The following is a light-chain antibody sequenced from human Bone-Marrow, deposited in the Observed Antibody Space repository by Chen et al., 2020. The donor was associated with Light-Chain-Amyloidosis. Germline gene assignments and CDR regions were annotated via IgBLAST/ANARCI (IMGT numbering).Light chain of an antibody. V-gene: IGLV1-40*01. Sequence: QSVLTQPPSVSGAPGQRVTISCTGSSSNIGAGYDVHWYQQLPGTAPKLLIYGNSNRPSGVPDRCSGSKSGTSASLASTGLQAEDEADYYCQSYDSSLSGPVVFGGGTKLTVL. CDR2: GNS. CDR1: SSNIGAGYD. J-gene: IGLJ2*01. CDR3: QSYDSSLSGPVV.